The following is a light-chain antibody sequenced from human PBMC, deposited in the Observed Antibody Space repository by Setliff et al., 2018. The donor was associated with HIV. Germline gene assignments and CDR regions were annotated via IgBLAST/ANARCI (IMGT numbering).Light chain of an antibody. CDR2: EDT. CDR3: FSYTSSNIWV. Sequence: QSALAQHVSVSGSPGQSITISCTGSSSTFDNYNFVSWYQQSPGKAPKLIIYEDTKRPSGVSDRFSGSKSDNTASLTISGLQAGDEGDYLCFSYTSSNIWVFGGGTKVTVL. V-gene: IGLV2-23*01. J-gene: IGLJ3*02. CDR1: SSTFDNYNF.